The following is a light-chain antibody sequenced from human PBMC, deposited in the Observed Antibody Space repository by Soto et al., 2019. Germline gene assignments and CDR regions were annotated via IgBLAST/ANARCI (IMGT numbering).Light chain of an antibody. CDR1: SSDVGGYKY. J-gene: IGLJ1*01. CDR3: TPYTSAHAGR. CDR2: EVS. V-gene: IGLV2-14*01. Sequence: QSALTQPASVSGSPGQSITISCAGTSSDVGGYKYVSWYQQHPGKAPKLMIHEVSNRPSGVSNRFSGSKSVNTPSLTISGVRAEEEAAYHGTPYTSAHAGRFGTGTKLAVL.